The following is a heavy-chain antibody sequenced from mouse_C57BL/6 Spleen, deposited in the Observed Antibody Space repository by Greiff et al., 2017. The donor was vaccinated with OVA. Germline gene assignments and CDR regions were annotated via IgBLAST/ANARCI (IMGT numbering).Heavy chain of an antibody. CDR2: INYDGSST. D-gene: IGHD1-1*01. V-gene: IGHV5-16*01. CDR3: AREDTTGFAY. CDR1: GFTFSDYY. J-gene: IGHJ3*01. Sequence: EVQVVESEGGLVQPGSSMKLSCTASGFTFSDYYMAWVRQVPEKGLEWVANINYDGSSTYYLDSLKSRFIISRDNAKNILYLQMSSLKSEDTATYYCAREDTTGFAYWGQGTLVTVSA.